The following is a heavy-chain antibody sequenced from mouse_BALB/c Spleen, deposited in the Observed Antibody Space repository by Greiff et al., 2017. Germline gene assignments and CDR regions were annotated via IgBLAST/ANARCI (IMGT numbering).Heavy chain of an antibody. CDR1: GYTFTDYN. V-gene: IGHV1S29*02. CDR2: IYPYNGGT. CDR3: ARSSFYYFAY. J-gene: IGHJ3*01. Sequence: EVQLQQSGPELAKPGASVKISCKASGYTFTDYNMHWVKQSHGKSLEWIGYIYPYNGGTGYNQKFKSKATLTVDNSSSTAYMELRSLTSEDSAVYYCARSSFYYFAYWGQGTLVTVSA. D-gene: IGHD2-1*01.